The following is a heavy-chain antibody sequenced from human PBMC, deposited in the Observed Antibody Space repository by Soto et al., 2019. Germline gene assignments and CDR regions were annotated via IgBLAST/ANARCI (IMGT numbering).Heavy chain of an antibody. D-gene: IGHD3-10*01. CDR2: IYYSGST. J-gene: IGHJ6*02. CDR3: ARDPFGEFEGMDV. V-gene: IGHV4-31*03. CDR1: GGSISSGGYY. Sequence: QVQLQESGPGLVKPSQTLSLTCTVSGGSISSGGYYWSWIRQHPGKGLEWIGYIYYSGSTYYNPSLKSRVTISVDTSKNQVSLKLSSVAAADTAVYYCARDPFGEFEGMDVWGQGTTVTVSS.